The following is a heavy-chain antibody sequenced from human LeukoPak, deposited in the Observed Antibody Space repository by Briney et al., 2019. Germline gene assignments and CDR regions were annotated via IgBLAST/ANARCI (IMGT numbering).Heavy chain of an antibody. CDR1: GFTFDSYS. J-gene: IGHJ4*02. D-gene: IGHD6-19*01. CDR3: ATLGGAVAVVFDY. Sequence: PGGSLRLSCAASGFTFDSYSMSWVRQAPGKGLEWVSYITSSSSTIYYPDSVKGRFTISRDNSKNTLYLQMNSLRAEDTAVYYCATLGGAVAVVFDYWGQGTLVTVSS. V-gene: IGHV3-48*01. CDR2: ITSSSSTI.